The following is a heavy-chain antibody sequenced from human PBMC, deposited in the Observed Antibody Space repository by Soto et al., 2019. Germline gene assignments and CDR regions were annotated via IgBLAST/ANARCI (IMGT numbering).Heavy chain of an antibody. V-gene: IGHV1-2*02. CDR2: INPNSGGT. CDR1: GYTFTGYY. J-gene: IGHJ1*01. Sequence: QVQLLPSGAEVKNPGASLKVSCKASGYTFTGYYIHWVRQAPGQWLEWMGWINPNSGGTNYAQKFQGRVTMTRDTSISTAYMELSRLRSDDTAVYYCAREVQHHLFSAENFQHCGQGTLVTVSS. CDR3: AREVQHHLFSAENFQH. D-gene: IGHD5-18*01.